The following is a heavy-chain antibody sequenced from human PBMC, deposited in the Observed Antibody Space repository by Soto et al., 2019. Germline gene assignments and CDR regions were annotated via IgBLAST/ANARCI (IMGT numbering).Heavy chain of an antibody. CDR1: GGTSSSYA. CDR2: IIPIFGTA. J-gene: IGHJ4*02. Sequence: EASVKVSCKASGGTSSSYAISWVRQAPGQGLEWMGGIIPIFGTANYAQKFQGRVTITADESTSTAYMELSSLRSEDTAVYYCARGGGDFWSGYQVVTAMYFDYWGQGTLVTVSS. D-gene: IGHD3-3*01. V-gene: IGHV1-69*13. CDR3: ARGGGDFWSGYQVVTAMYFDY.